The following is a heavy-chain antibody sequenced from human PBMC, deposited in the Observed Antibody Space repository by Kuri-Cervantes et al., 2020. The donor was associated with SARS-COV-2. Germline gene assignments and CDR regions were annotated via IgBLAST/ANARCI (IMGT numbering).Heavy chain of an antibody. V-gene: IGHV3-23*01. J-gene: IGHJ6*03. CDR3: AKEIRLYYYMDA. CDR2: ISGSAGRT. D-gene: IGHD6-19*01. Sequence: GESLKISCVASGFSSSDYAMSWVRQTPGKGLEWISVISGSAGRTYYADSVKGRFTVSKDNFRNTLYLQMNSLRAEDTAVYYCAKEIRLYYYMDAWGKGTTVTVSS. CDR1: GFSSSDYA.